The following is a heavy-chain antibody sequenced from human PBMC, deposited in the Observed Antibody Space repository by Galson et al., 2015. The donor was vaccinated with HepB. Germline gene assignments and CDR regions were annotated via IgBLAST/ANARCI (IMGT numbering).Heavy chain of an antibody. CDR2: IKEDGSGK. J-gene: IGHJ4*02. CDR3: ARGWDYSGIFDC. Sequence: SLRLSCAAPGFPFSGYWMSWVRQAPGKGLEWVANIKEDGSGKHYVDSVKARFTISRDNAKNSLYLQMNSLRVEDTAVYYCARGWDYSGIFDCWGQGTLVTVSS. CDR1: GFPFSGYW. D-gene: IGHD1-7*01. V-gene: IGHV3-7*03.